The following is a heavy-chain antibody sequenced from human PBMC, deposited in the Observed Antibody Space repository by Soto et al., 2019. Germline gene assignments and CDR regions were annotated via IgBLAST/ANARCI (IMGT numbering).Heavy chain of an antibody. D-gene: IGHD3-10*01. Sequence: GGSLRLSCAASGFTFSSYAMSWVRQAPGKGLEWVSAISGSGGSTYYADSVKGRFTISRDNSKNTLYLQMNSLRAEDTAVYYCAKYDDRILTRFGELAHSSDCWGQGPLVTVYS. CDR2: ISGSGGST. CDR3: AKYDDRILTRFGELAHSSDC. J-gene: IGHJ4*02. V-gene: IGHV3-23*01. CDR1: GFTFSSYA.